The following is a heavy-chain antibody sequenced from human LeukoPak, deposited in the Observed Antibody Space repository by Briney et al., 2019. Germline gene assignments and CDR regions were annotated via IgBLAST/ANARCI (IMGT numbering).Heavy chain of an antibody. D-gene: IGHD2-21*02. CDR3: AKKGAYCGGDCYWVDAFDI. J-gene: IGHJ3*02. CDR1: GFTLSSYA. V-gene: IGHV3-23*01. CDR2: IIGSGGST. Sequence: GGSLRLSCAASGFTLSSYAMSWVRQAPGKGLEWVSAIIGSGGSTYYADSVKGRFTISRDNSKNTLYLQMNSLRAEDTAVYYCAKKGAYCGGDCYWVDAFDIWGQGTMVTVSS.